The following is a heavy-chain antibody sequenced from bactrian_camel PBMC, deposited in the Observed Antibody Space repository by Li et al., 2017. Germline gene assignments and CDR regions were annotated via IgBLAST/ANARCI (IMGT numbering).Heavy chain of an antibody. CDR2: IYSDDSNT. D-gene: IGHD6*01. V-gene: IGHV3-2*01. Sequence: HVQLVESGGGLVRPGGSLRLSCAASGFTFSSYGMSWVRQAPGKGLEWVSSIYSDDSNTYYADSVKGRFTISRDNAKNTLYLQMNSLKSEDTARYYCATGTVGGTWFQCNYWGQGTQVTVS. CDR1: GFTFSSYG. CDR3: ATGTVGGTWFQCNY. J-gene: IGHJ4*01.